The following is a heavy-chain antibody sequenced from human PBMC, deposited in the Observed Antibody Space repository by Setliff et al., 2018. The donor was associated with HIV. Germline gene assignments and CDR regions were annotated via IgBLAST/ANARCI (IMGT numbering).Heavy chain of an antibody. CDR1: GGSISSYY. J-gene: IGHJ4*02. Sequence: SETLSLIWLVSGGSISSYYWSWIRQSAGKGLEWIGRIYSSGSTKYNPSLKSRVTMSVNTAKNQLFLMLSSVTAADTAVYYCARSMRGYCSDTSCRTFDHWGQGTLVTVSS. CDR3: ARSMRGYCSDTSCRTFDH. D-gene: IGHD2-2*01. V-gene: IGHV4-4*07. CDR2: IYSSGST.